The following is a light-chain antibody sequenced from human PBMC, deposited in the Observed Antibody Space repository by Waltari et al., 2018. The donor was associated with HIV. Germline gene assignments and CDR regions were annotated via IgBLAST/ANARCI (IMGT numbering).Light chain of an antibody. V-gene: IGLV3-1*01. CDR2: HDS. J-gene: IGLJ2*01. CDR3: QAWDSSTRVV. CDR1: KLGDKY. Sequence: SYELTQPPSVSVSPGQTASITCSGDKLGDKYACWYQQKPGQSPVLVIYHDSKRPSGIPERFAGSNSGNTATLTMSGTQAMDEADYYCQAWDSSTRVVFGGGTKLTVL.